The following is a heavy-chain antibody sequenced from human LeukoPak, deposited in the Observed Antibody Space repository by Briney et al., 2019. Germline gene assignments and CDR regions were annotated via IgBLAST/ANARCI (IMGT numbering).Heavy chain of an antibody. CDR3: ARLAVPDAFDI. CDR1: GGTFSSYA. CDR2: IIPILGVA. V-gene: IGHV1-69*04. J-gene: IGHJ3*02. D-gene: IGHD3-3*02. Sequence: ASVKVSCKASGGTFSSYAISWVRQAPGQGLEWMGRIIPILGVANYAQKFQGRVTITADKSTSTAYMELSSLRSEDTAVYYCARLAVPDAFDIWGQGTMVTVSS.